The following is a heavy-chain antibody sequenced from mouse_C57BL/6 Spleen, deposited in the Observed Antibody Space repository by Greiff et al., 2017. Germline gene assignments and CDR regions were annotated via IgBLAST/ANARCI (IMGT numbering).Heavy chain of an antibody. CDR3: ATETAQAPFAY. V-gene: IGHV5-6*01. CDR1: GFTFSSYG. Sequence: EVNLVESGGDLVKPGGSLKLSCAASGFTFSSYGMSWVRQTPDKRLEWVATISSGGSYTYYPDSVKGRFTISRDNAKNTLYLQMSSLKSEDTAMYYCATETAQAPFAYWGQGTLVTVSA. CDR2: ISSGGSYT. D-gene: IGHD3-2*02. J-gene: IGHJ3*01.